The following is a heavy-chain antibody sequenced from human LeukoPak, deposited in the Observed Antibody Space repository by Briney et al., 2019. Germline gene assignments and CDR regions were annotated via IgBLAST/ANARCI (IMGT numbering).Heavy chain of an antibody. Sequence: SETLSLTCTVSGGFISSSSYYWGWIRQPPGKGLEWIGSIYYSGSTYYNPSLKSRVTISVDTSKNQFSLKLSSVTAADTAVYYCARMDPIAAGPYWGQGTLVTVSS. CDR1: GGFISSSSYY. V-gene: IGHV4-39*07. J-gene: IGHJ4*02. D-gene: IGHD6-13*01. CDR3: ARMDPIAAGPY. CDR2: IYYSGST.